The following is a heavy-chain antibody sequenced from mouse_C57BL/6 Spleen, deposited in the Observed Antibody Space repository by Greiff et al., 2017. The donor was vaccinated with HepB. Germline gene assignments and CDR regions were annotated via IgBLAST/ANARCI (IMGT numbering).Heavy chain of an antibody. CDR3: ARTTTVVATKDY. CDR2: INPSSGYT. D-gene: IGHD1-1*01. J-gene: IGHJ2*01. V-gene: IGHV1-7*01. CDR1: ANTFTSYW. Sequence: QVQLQQSGAELAKPGASVKLSCKASANTFTSYWMHWVKQGPGQGLEWIGYINPSSGYTKYNQKFKDKATLTADKSSSTAYMQLSSLTYEDSAVYYCARTTTVVATKDYWGQGTTLTVSS.